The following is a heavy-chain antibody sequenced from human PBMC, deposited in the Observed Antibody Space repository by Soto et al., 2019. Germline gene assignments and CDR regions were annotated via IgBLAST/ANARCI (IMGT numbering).Heavy chain of an antibody. V-gene: IGHV2-70*01. CDR3: ARSLNYDLWTGYFFDF. J-gene: IGHJ4*02. D-gene: IGHD3-3*01. CDR2: IDWDGDT. CDR1: GFSLTTRSMC. Sequence: SGPTLVNPTQTLTLTCTLSGFSLTTRSMCVSWIRQSPGKALEWLALIDWDGDTYYSTSLKTRLTISRDTSTNQVVLTMTNLDPADTATYFCARSLNYDLWTGYFFDFWGQGALVTVSS.